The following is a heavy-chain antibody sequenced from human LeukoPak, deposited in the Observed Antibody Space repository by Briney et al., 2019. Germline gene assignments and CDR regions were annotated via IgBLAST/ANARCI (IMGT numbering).Heavy chain of an antibody. CDR3: ATREVEYSSSGDFDY. V-gene: IGHV3-30*01. D-gene: IGHD6-6*01. J-gene: IGHJ4*02. CDR2: ISYDGSNK. CDR1: GFTFSSYA. Sequence: GGSLRLSCAASGFTFSSYAMHWVRQAPGKGLEWVAVISYDGSNKYYADSVKGRFTISRDNSKNTLYLQMNSQRAEDTAVYYCATREVEYSSSGDFDYWGQGTLVTVSS.